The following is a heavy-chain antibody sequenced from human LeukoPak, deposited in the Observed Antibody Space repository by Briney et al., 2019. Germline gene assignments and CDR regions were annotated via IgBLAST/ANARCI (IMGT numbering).Heavy chain of an antibody. V-gene: IGHV4-31*03. D-gene: IGHD4-17*01. CDR2: TYYSGST. CDR1: GGSISSGGYY. J-gene: IGHJ4*02. CDR3: AREATVTTAGFDY. Sequence: PSETLSLTCTVSGGSISSGGYYWSWIRQHPGKGLECIGYTYYSGSTYYNPSLKSRVTISVDTSKNQFSLKLSSVTAADTAVYYCAREATVTTAGFDYWGQGTLVTVSS.